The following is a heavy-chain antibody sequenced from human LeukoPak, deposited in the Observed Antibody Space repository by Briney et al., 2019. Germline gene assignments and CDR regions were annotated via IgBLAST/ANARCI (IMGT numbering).Heavy chain of an antibody. D-gene: IGHD4-11*01. Sequence: ASETLSLTCTVSGGSISTYYWSWIRQPPGKGLEWIGSVYYSGSTYYNPSLKSRVTMSVDTSKNQFSLKLSSVTAADTAVYYCARSEINDYSRYWGQGILVIVSS. CDR2: VYYSGST. CDR1: GGSISTYY. CDR3: ARSEINDYSRY. V-gene: IGHV4-59*04. J-gene: IGHJ4*02.